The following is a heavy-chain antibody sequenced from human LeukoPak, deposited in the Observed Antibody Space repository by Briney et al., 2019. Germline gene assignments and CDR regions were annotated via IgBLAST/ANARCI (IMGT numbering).Heavy chain of an antibody. D-gene: IGHD6-13*01. Sequence: GGSLRLSCAASGFTFSSYSMNWVRQAPGKGLEWVSSISSSSSYKYYADSVKGRFTISRDNAKNSLYLQMNSLRAEDTAVYYCARGRAEAGTRGRYFDYWGEGTLVTVSS. CDR3: ARGRAEAGTRGRYFDY. V-gene: IGHV3-21*01. J-gene: IGHJ4*02. CDR2: ISSSSSYK. CDR1: GFTFSSYS.